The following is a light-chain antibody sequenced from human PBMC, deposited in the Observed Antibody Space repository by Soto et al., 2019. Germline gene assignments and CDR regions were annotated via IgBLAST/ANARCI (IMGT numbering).Light chain of an antibody. J-gene: IGLJ1*01. Sequence: QSVLTQPPPVSAAPGQKGTISCSGSSSNIGNNYVSWYQQLPGTAPKLLIYENNKRPSGIPDRFSGSKSGTSATLGITGLQTGDEADYYCGTWDSSLSAPVFGTGTKVTVL. V-gene: IGLV1-51*02. CDR3: GTWDSSLSAPV. CDR1: SSNIGNNY. CDR2: ENN.